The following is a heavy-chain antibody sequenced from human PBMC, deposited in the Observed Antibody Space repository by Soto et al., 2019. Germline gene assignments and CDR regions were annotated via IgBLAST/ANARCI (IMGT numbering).Heavy chain of an antibody. J-gene: IGHJ6*02. CDR1: GDSISSGNKY. CDR3: ARVPSPFDYYYAMDV. Sequence: TLSLTCTVSGDSISSGNKYWSWIRQAPGKGLEWIGYIFSSGTTYYNSSLKSRLTMSLDTSQNQFSLRLASVTDADSAVYYCARVPSPFDYYYAMDVWGQGTTVTVSS. CDR2: IFSSGTT. D-gene: IGHD3-16*01. V-gene: IGHV4-30-4*01.